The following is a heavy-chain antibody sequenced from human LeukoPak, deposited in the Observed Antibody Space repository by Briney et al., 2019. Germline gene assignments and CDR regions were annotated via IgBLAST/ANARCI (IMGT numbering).Heavy chain of an antibody. CDR3: ARVLRAFDI. CDR1: GGSFSGYY. CDR2: INHSGST. Sequence: SETLSLICAVYGGSFSGYYWSWIRQPPGKGLEWIGEINHSGSTNYNPSLKSRVTISVDTSKNQFSLKLSSVTAADTAVYYCARVLRAFDIWGQGTMVTVSS. J-gene: IGHJ3*02. V-gene: IGHV4-34*01.